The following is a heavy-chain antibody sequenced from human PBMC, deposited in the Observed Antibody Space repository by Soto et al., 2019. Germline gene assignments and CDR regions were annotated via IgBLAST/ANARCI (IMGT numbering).Heavy chain of an antibody. CDR2: ISSSSIYI. Sequence: QVQMVQSGGGLVKPGGSLRLSCAASGFSFSDYYVSWLRQAPGKGLEWLSYISSSSIYINYADSVRGRFTISRDNAKNSLHLQMNSLRAEDTAVYYCASGQQIRMADIWCQGTMVTVSS. V-gene: IGHV3-11*05. J-gene: IGHJ3*02. CDR1: GFSFSDYY. D-gene: IGHD6-13*01. CDR3: ASGQQIRMADI.